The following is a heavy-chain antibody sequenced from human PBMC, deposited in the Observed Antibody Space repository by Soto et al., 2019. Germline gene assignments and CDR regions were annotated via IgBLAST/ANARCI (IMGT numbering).Heavy chain of an antibody. CDR2: IRTKADGYEK. Sequence: EVQLVESGGGLVQPGGSLTLSCAASGFSFSGSAVHWVRQASGRGLEWVGRIRTKADGYEKAYVASVEGMFTIPRDYSRNTAFLHMNSVKFEDAALYFCTTLHCSGDRCSDDWGQGALVTVSA. J-gene: IGHJ4*02. CDR1: GFSFSGSA. V-gene: IGHV3-73*02. CDR3: TTLHCSGDRCSDD. D-gene: IGHD2-15*01.